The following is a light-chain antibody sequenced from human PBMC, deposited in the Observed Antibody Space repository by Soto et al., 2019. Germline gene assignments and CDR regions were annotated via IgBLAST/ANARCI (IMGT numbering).Light chain of an antibody. CDR1: QSVLYSSNNKNY. CDR3: QQYFSFPWT. V-gene: IGKV4-1*01. J-gene: IGKJ1*01. Sequence: DIVMTQSPDSLAVSLGERATINCKSSQSVLYSSNNKNYLAWYQQKPGQPPKLLIYSASTRESGVPDRFGGSGSGTDFTLTISSLQAEDVAVYYCQQYFSFPWTFGQGTKVEIK. CDR2: SAS.